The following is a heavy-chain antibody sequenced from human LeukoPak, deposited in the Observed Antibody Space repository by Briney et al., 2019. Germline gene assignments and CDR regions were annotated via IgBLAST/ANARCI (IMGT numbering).Heavy chain of an antibody. J-gene: IGHJ5*02. D-gene: IGHD3-22*01. CDR1: GFTFSSYW. CDR2: INSDGSST. Sequence: GGSLSLSCAASGFTFSSYWMHWVRQAPGKGLVWVSRINSDGSSTSYADSVKGRFTISRDNAKNTLYLQMNSLRAEDTAVYYCAREGLTMMNWFDPWGQGTLVTVSS. V-gene: IGHV3-74*01. CDR3: AREGLTMMNWFDP.